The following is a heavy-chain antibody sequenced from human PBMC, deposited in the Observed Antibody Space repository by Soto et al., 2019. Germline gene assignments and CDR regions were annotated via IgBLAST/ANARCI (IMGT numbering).Heavy chain of an antibody. CDR3: ARPIAAAGP. V-gene: IGHV3-23*01. CDR1: GFTFSSYA. Sequence: PGGSLRLSCAASGFTFSSYAMSWVRQAPGKGLEWVSSVSGSGGSTYCADSVKGRFTISRDNSKNTVYLQMNSLRAEDTAVYYCARPIAAAGPWGQGTLVTVSS. D-gene: IGHD6-13*01. J-gene: IGHJ5*02. CDR2: VSGSGGST.